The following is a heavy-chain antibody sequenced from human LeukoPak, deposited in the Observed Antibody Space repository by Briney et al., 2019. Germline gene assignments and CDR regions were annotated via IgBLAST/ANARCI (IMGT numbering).Heavy chain of an antibody. V-gene: IGHV1-69*13. Sequence: SVKVSCKASGGTFSSYAISWVRQAPGQGLEWMGGFIPIFGTANYAQKFQGRVTITADESTSTAYMELSRLRSDDTAVYYCAREMTTIENDYWGQGTLVTVSS. CDR1: GGTFSSYA. D-gene: IGHD5-24*01. J-gene: IGHJ4*02. CDR3: AREMTTIENDY. CDR2: FIPIFGTA.